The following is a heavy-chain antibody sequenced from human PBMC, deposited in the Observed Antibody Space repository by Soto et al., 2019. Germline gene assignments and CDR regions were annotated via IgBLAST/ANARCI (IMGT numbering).Heavy chain of an antibody. CDR1: GYSFTSYW. Sequence: GESLKISCKGSGYSFTSYWISWVRQMPGKGLEWMGIIYPGDSDTRYSPSFQGQVTISADKSISTAYLQWSSLKASDTAMYYCAREKYDYVWGSYPFDYWGQGTLVTVSS. D-gene: IGHD3-16*01. CDR2: IYPGDSDT. J-gene: IGHJ4*02. V-gene: IGHV5-51*01. CDR3: AREKYDYVWGSYPFDY.